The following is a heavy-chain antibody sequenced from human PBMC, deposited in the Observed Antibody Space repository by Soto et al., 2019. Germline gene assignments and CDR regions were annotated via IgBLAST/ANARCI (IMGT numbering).Heavy chain of an antibody. Sequence: SETLCLTGAVSGGSIRNFYWSGCLRSLGKGLDWIGYISYPGSSPYNPSLMCRLTISVHTSSTQFSLKLTSVPHPNTLVSYCATSRQPACDWGGYCVFDPWGQGTLVTVSS. CDR1: GGSIRNFY. CDR2: ISYPGSS. J-gene: IGHJ5*02. D-gene: IGHD3-3*01. CDR3: ATSRQPACDWGGYCVFDP. V-gene: IGHV4-59*01.